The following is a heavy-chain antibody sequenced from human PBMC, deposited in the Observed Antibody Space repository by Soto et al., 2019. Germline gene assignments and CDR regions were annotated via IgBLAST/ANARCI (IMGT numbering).Heavy chain of an antibody. CDR2: IRTNVFGATT. V-gene: IGHV3-49*03. J-gene: IGHJ4*02. CDR3: GRGGAWDVSDF. Sequence: EVQLVESGGGLEQPGRSLRLACTASGFTFGDYGVSWIRHAPGTGLEWVGFIRTNVFGATTKYAASVKDRFIISRDDSKGIAYLQMNSLRTEDTAVYYCGRGGAWDVSDFWGQGTLVTVSS. D-gene: IGHD1-26*01. CDR1: GFTFGDYG.